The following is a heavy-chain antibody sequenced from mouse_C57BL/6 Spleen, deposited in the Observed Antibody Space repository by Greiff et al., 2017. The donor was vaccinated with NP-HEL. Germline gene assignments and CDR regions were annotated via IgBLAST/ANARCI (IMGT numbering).Heavy chain of an antibody. Sequence: QVQLQQSGAELVRPGASVTLSCKASGYTFTDYEMHWVKQTPVHGLEWIGAIDPETGGTAYNQKFKGKAILTADKSSSTAYMELRSLTSEDSAVYYCTRAYYSNRGFDYWGQGTTLTVSS. D-gene: IGHD2-5*01. V-gene: IGHV1-15*01. J-gene: IGHJ2*01. CDR1: GYTFTDYE. CDR3: TRAYYSNRGFDY. CDR2: IDPETGGT.